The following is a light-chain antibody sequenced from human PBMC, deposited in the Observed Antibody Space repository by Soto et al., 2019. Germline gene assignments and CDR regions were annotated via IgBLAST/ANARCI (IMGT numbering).Light chain of an antibody. J-gene: IGKJ3*01. CDR3: PHCGIPPLT. CDR2: SAA. V-gene: IGKV3-20*01. CDR1: QSLNNNF. Sequence: IVLTQFPGTLSLSPGERATLSCRASQSLNNNFLVWYQQKPGQAPRLLRSSAARSATCIPDKFSGSGPGPDFTLNTRRLDPEDFGLYDCPHCGIPPLTFGPGTRVAV.